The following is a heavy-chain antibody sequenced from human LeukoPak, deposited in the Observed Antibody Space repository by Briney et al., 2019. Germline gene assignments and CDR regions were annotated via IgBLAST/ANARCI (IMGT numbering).Heavy chain of an antibody. CDR1: GYTFTSYY. Sequence: ASVKVSCKASGYTFTSYYMHWVRQAPGQGLEWMGIINPSGGSTSYAQKFQGRVTMTRDTSTSTVCMELSSLRSEDTAVYYCARSGNGDYEGLRAFDIWGQGTMVTVSS. CDR3: ARSGNGDYEGLRAFDI. J-gene: IGHJ3*02. D-gene: IGHD4-17*01. CDR2: INPSGGST. V-gene: IGHV1-46*01.